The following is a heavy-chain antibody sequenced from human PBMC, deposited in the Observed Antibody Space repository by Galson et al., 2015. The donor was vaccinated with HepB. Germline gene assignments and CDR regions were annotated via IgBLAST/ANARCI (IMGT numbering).Heavy chain of an antibody. D-gene: IGHD2-15*01. CDR2: MNPNSGNT. Sequence: SVKVSCKASGYTFTSYDINWVRQATGQGLEWMGWMNPNSGNTGYAQKFQGRVTMTRNTSISTAYMELSSLRSEDTAVYYCARANGYCSGGSCYYYYGMDVWGQGTTVTVSS. J-gene: IGHJ6*02. V-gene: IGHV1-8*01. CDR3: ARANGYCSGGSCYYYYGMDV. CDR1: GYTFTSYD.